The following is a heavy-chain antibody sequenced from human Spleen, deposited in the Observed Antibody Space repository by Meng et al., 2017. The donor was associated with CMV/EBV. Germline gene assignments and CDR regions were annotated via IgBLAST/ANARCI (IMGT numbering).Heavy chain of an antibody. Sequence: GESLKISCAASGFSFSRHWMSWVRQAPGKGLEWVANIKQDGSEEYYVDSVKGRFTVSRDNARDSLYLQMNSLRAEDTAVYYCARAGITIFGVVITPVDYWGQGTLVTVSS. CDR2: IKQDGSEE. D-gene: IGHD3-3*01. CDR3: ARAGITIFGVVITPVDY. CDR1: GFSFSRHW. V-gene: IGHV3-7*01. J-gene: IGHJ4*02.